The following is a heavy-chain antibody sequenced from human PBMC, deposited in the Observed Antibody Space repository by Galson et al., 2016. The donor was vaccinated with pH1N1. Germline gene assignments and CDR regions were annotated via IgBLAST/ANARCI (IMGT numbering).Heavy chain of an antibody. V-gene: IGHV3-33*01. D-gene: IGHD3-10*01. CDR3: ARDQFGETTDAFDIWGLSFGI. J-gene: IGHJ3*02. CDR1: GFTFSSYG. CDR2: IRSDGSNK. Sequence: SLRLSCAASGFTFSSYGMHWDRQAPVKGLEWVAVIRSDGSNKYYADSVKGRFTISRDNSKNTLYLQMNSLRAEDTAVYYCARDQFGETTDAFDIWGLSFGIWGQGTVVTVSS.